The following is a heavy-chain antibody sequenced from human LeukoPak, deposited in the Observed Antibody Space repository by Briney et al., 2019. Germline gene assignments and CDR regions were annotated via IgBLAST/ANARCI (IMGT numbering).Heavy chain of an antibody. CDR1: GFTFSSYW. Sequence: GGSLRLSCAASGFTFSSYWMHWVRQAPGKGLVWVSRINSDGNRTTYADSVKGRFTISRDNAKNTLYLQMNSLRAEDTAVYYCARESIVGVHFDYWGQGTLVTVSS. D-gene: IGHD1-26*01. J-gene: IGHJ4*02. CDR3: ARESIVGVHFDY. CDR2: INSDGNRT. V-gene: IGHV3-74*03.